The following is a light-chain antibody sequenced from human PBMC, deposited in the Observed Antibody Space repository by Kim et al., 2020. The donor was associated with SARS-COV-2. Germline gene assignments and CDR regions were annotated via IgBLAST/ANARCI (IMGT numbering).Light chain of an antibody. V-gene: IGLV2-14*03. Sequence: GQPITISCTGTRSDVVYYNSVSWYQQHPGKAPKLIMYDVSERASGVSNRFSGSQSGNTASLTISGLRAEDEADYYCSSHTTSSTYVFGSGTQLTVL. CDR2: DVS. CDR3: SSHTTSSTYV. J-gene: IGLJ1*01. CDR1: RSDVVYYNS.